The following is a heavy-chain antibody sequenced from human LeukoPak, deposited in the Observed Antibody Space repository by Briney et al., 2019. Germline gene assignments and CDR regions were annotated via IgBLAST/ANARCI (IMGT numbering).Heavy chain of an antibody. CDR1: GFTFSPYS. J-gene: IGHJ4*02. D-gene: IGHD3-16*01. CDR3: VRVHGGGY. Sequence: GGSLRLSCAASGFTFSPYSMNWVRQALGKGLEWVSTLHRDGSVRYADSVNGRFTISRDDSKNTLSLQMSSLRDEDTAVYYCVRVHGGGYWGQGTLVTVSS. V-gene: IGHV3-53*01. CDR2: LHRDGSV.